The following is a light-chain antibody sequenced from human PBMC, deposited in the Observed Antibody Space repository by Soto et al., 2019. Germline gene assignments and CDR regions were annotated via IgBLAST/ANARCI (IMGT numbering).Light chain of an antibody. V-gene: IGLV2-14*03. CDR3: ISYTDRQSYL. J-gene: IGLJ1*01. CDR1: SGDIGSYDH. Sequence: QSVLTQPASVSGCPGQSSRISWSGGSGDIGSYDHVAWYQQFPGKSPKLIIYAVSDRPSGVSDRFSGSKSGISASLTISGLQTEDEADYYCISYTDRQSYLFGTGTKVTVL. CDR2: AVS.